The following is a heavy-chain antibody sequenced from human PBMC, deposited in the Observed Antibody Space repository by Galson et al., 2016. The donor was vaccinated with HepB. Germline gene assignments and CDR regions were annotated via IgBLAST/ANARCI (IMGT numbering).Heavy chain of an antibody. D-gene: IGHD3-3*01. CDR3: ATSRPGGLGLRFLEGSRVVGY. V-gene: IGHV5-51*01. CDR2: IYPGDSDT. CDR1: GYSFTSYW. Sequence: QSGAEVKKPGESLKISCKASGYSFTSYWIGWVRQMPGKGLEWMGIIYPGDSDTRYSPSFQGQVTISADKSICTAYLQWSSLKASDTAMYHCATSRPGGLGLRFLEGSRVVGYWGQGTLVTVSS. J-gene: IGHJ4*02.